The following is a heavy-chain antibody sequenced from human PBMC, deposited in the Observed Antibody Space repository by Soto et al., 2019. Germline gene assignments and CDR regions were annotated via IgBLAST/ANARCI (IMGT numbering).Heavy chain of an antibody. CDR2: IRSKANSYAT. CDR3: TTYIGYCSSTSCYRAYYYYYYMDV. V-gene: IGHV3-73*01. Sequence: GGSLRLSCAASGFTFSGSAMHWVRQASGKGLEWVGRIRSKANSYATAYAASVKGRFTISRDDSKNTAYLQMNSLKTEDTAVYYCTTYIGYCSSTSCYRAYYYYYYMDVWGKGTTVTVSS. CDR1: GFTFSGSA. J-gene: IGHJ6*03. D-gene: IGHD2-2*02.